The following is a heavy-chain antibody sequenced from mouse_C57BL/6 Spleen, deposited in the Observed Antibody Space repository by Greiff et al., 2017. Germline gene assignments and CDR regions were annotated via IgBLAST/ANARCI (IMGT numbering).Heavy chain of an antibody. D-gene: IGHD1-1*02. CDR2: ISSGSSTI. Sequence: EVQLVESGGGLVKPGGSLKLSCAASGFTFSDYGMHWVRQAPEKGLEWVAYISSGSSTIYYADTVKGRFTISRDNAKNTLFLQMTSLRSEDTAMYYCARQTDYGPFAYWGQGTLVTVSA. CDR1: GFTFSDYG. J-gene: IGHJ3*01. CDR3: ARQTDYGPFAY. V-gene: IGHV5-17*01.